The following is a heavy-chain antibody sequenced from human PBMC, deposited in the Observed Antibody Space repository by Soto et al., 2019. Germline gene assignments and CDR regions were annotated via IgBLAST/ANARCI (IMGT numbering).Heavy chain of an antibody. Sequence: EVQLVESGGGLVQPGGSLRLSCEASGFTFRNYDMHWVRQGTGKGLEWVSGISAAGDPDYADSGEGRFTISRENAQNSFFLQMNSLRVGDTAVYYCARTDRDFYGLDVWGQGTTVIVSS. CDR2: ISAAGDP. CDR3: ARTDRDFYGLDV. J-gene: IGHJ6*02. CDR1: GFTFRNYD. V-gene: IGHV3-13*05.